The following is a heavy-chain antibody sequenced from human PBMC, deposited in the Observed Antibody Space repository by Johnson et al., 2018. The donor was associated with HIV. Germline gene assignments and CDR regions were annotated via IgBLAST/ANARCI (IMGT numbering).Heavy chain of an antibody. V-gene: IGHV3-33*06. Sequence: VQLVESGGGVVQPGTSLRLSCEASGLSLSAYGLHWVRQAPGKGLEWLAVIWPDGSNKYYADSVKGRFTISRDNSKNSLYLQMNSLRAEDTAVYYCAKPEGAQFLGSYGAFDIWGQGTMVTVSS. CDR1: GLSLSAYG. CDR2: IWPDGSNK. CDR3: AKPEGAQFLGSYGAFDI. D-gene: IGHD5-18*01. J-gene: IGHJ3*02.